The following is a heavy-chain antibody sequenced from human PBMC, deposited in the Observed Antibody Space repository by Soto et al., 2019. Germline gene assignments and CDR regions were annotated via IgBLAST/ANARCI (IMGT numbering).Heavy chain of an antibody. D-gene: IGHD3-10*01. Sequence: GGSLRLSCAASGFTFSSHAMTWVRQAPGKGLEWVATVSGGGVSTWYADSVKGRFTISRDDSKNTLYLQMNSLRAEDTALYYCAKDGSAVPAYYYWHLAFWGKGTTVTVSS. CDR2: VSGGGVST. V-gene: IGHV3-23*01. J-gene: IGHJ6*03. CDR3: AKDGSAVPAYYYWHLAF. CDR1: GFTFSSHA.